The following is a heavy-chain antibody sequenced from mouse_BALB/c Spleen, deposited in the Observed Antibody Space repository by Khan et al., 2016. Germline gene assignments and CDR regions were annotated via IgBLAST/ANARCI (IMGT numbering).Heavy chain of an antibody. CDR2: ISYSGST. Sequence: EVQLQESGPGLVKPSQSLSLTCTVTGYSITSDYAWNWIRQFPGNKLEWMGYISYSGSTSYNPSLKSRISITRDTSKNQFFLQLKSVTTEDTATYYCARGRSFDYWGQGTTLTVSS. CDR1: GYSITSDYA. CDR3: ARGRSFDY. V-gene: IGHV3-2*02. J-gene: IGHJ2*01.